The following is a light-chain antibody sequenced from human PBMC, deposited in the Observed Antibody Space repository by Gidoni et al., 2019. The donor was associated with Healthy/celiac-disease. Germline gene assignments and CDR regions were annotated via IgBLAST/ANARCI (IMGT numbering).Light chain of an antibody. J-gene: IGKJ2*01. CDR3: QQRSNWPPAGYT. CDR2: DAS. CDR1: QSVSSD. Sequence: EIVLTQSPATLSLSPGERATLSCRASQSVSSDLAWYQQKPGQAPRLLIYDASNRATGIPARFSGSGSGTDFTLTISSLEPEDFAVYYCQQRSNWPPAGYTFGQGTKLEIK. V-gene: IGKV3-11*01.